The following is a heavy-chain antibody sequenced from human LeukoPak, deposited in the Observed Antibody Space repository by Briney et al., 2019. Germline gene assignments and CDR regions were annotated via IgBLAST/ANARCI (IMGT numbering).Heavy chain of an antibody. V-gene: IGHV4-59*01. CDR3: ARRSYYYYGMDV. Sequence: PSETLSLTCTVSGGSISSYYRSWIRQPPGKGLEWIGYIYYSGSTNYNPSLKSRVTISVDTSKSQFSLKLSSVTAADTAVYYCARRSYYYYGMDVWGQGTTVTVSS. CDR1: GGSISSYY. CDR2: IYYSGST. J-gene: IGHJ6*02.